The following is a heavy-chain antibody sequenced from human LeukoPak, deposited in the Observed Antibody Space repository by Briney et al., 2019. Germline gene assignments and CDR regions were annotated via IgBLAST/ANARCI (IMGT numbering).Heavy chain of an antibody. V-gene: IGHV3-23*01. CDR1: GFTFSNYG. CDR2: ITGSGGST. Sequence: GGSLRLSCAASGFTFSNYGLSWVRQAPGKGLEWVSGITGSGGSTYYADSVKGRFTISRDNSKNTLYLQMNTLRAEDTAIYYCAQLGITMIGGVWGKGTTVTISS. CDR3: AQLGITMIGGV. D-gene: IGHD3-10*02. J-gene: IGHJ6*04.